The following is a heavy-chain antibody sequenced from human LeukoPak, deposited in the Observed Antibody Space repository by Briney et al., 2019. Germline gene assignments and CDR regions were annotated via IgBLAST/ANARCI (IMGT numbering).Heavy chain of an antibody. J-gene: IGHJ4*02. V-gene: IGHV4-34*01. D-gene: IGHD5-18*01. Sequence: PSETLSLTCAVYGGSFSGYYWSWIRQPPGKGLEWIGEINHSGSTNYNPSLKSRVTISVDTSKKQFSLKLSSVTAADTAVYYCARSSRYGRTFDYWGQGTLVTVSS. CDR1: GGSFSGYY. CDR2: INHSGST. CDR3: ARSSRYGRTFDY.